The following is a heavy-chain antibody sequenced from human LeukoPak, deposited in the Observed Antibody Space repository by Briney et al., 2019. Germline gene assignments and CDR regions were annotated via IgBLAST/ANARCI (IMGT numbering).Heavy chain of an antibody. CDR2: IYTSGST. J-gene: IGHJ4*02. Sequence: SETLSLTCTVSGGAISTYYWTWIRQPPGKGLEWIGRIYTSGSTNYNPSLKSRVTISVDTSKNQFSLKLSSVTAADTAVYYCARGGYYDSSGYKWGQGTLVTVSS. CDR3: ARGGYYDSSGYK. V-gene: IGHV4-4*08. CDR1: GGAISTYY. D-gene: IGHD3-22*01.